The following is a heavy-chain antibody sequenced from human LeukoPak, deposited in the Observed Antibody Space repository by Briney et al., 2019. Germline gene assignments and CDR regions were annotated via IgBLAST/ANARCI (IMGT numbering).Heavy chain of an antibody. Sequence: GGSLRLSCAASGFTFSSYEMNWVRQAPGKGLEWVSYISSSGSTIYYADSVKGRFTISRDNAKNSLYLQMNSLRAEDTALYYCARHYSGYYLGAFDIWGQGTMVTVSS. CDR3: ARHYSGYYLGAFDI. J-gene: IGHJ3*02. V-gene: IGHV3-48*03. CDR1: GFTFSSYE. D-gene: IGHD3-22*01. CDR2: ISSSGSTI.